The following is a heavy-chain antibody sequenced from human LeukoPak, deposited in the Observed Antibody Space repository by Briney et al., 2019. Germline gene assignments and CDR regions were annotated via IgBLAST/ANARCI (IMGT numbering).Heavy chain of an antibody. V-gene: IGHV3-48*01. J-gene: IGHJ3*02. CDR1: GFTFSSYS. CDR3: ARDSPPDI. CDR2: ISSSSSTI. Sequence: GESLRLSCAASGFTFSSYSMNWVRQAPGKGLEWVSYISSSSSTIYYADSVNGRFTISRDNAKNSLYLRMNSLRAEDTAVYYCARDSPPDIWGQGTMVTVSS.